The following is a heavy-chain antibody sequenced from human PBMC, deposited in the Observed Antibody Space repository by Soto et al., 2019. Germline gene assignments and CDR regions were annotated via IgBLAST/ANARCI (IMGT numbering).Heavy chain of an antibody. CDR2: ISGSGGST. Sequence: EVQLLESGGGLVQPGGSLRLSCAASGFTFSSYAMSWVRQAPGKGLEWVSAISGSGGSTYYADSVKGRFTISRDNSKNPLYLQMNSLRAEDTAVYYCAKDGVSYYDFLSGYPSDAFDIWGQGTMVTVSS. J-gene: IGHJ3*02. V-gene: IGHV3-23*01. CDR1: GFTFSSYA. CDR3: AKDGVSYYDFLSGYPSDAFDI. D-gene: IGHD3-3*01.